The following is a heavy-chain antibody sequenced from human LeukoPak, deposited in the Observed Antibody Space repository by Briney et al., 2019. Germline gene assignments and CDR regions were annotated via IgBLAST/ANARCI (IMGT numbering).Heavy chain of an antibody. V-gene: IGHV4-59*01. Sequence: SETLSLTCTVSGGSISTYYWSWIRQPPGKGLEWIGYSDYSGSTSYNPSLKSRVTVSVDTSKNQFSLKVSSVTAADTAVYYCARVPGSSLWYFDLWGRGTLVTVSS. J-gene: IGHJ2*01. CDR3: ARVPGSSLWYFDL. CDR1: GGSISTYY. D-gene: IGHD6-6*01. CDR2: SDYSGST.